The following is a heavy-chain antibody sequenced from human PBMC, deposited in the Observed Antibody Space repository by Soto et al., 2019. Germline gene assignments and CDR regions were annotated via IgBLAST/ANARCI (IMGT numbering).Heavy chain of an antibody. Sequence: QVQLVESGGGVVQPGTSLRLSCAASGFTSSSFVIHWVRQAPGKGLEWLAVISSDGNNQYYADSVKGRFTISRDNSKKTLYLQVHSLRAEDTAVYFCAKERGVLDAFDIWGQGTMVTVS. J-gene: IGHJ3*02. CDR3: AKERGVLDAFDI. CDR2: ISSDGNNQ. CDR1: GFTSSSFV. V-gene: IGHV3-30*18. D-gene: IGHD3-10*01.